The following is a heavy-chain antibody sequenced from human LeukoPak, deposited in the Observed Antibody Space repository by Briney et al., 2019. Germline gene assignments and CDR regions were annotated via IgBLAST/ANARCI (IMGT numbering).Heavy chain of an antibody. CDR3: TRAYDILEGYYMDV. CDR2: IRSKAYGGTT. V-gene: IGHV3-49*04. CDR1: GFTVSSNS. Sequence: PGGSLRLSCTVSGFTVSSNSMSWVRQAPGKGLEWVGFIRSKAYGGTTEYAASVKGRFTISRDDSKSIAYLQMNSLKTEDTAVYYCTRAYDILEGYYMDVWGKGTTVTISS. J-gene: IGHJ6*03. D-gene: IGHD3-9*01.